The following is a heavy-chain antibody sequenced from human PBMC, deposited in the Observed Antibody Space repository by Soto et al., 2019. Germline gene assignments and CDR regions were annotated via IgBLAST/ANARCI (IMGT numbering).Heavy chain of an antibody. CDR1: GDSVNNDNYY. Sequence: QVQLQESGPGLVKPSETLSLTCTVSGDSVNNDNYYWSWIRQPPGKGLEWIGYIYYSGSTKYNPSLKSRVTISVDTSKNQFSLKLRSVTAADTAVYYCARCVNYYDSSGYYPVDAFDIWGQGTMVTVSS. J-gene: IGHJ3*02. D-gene: IGHD3-22*01. CDR2: IYYSGST. CDR3: ARCVNYYDSSGYYPVDAFDI. V-gene: IGHV4-61*01.